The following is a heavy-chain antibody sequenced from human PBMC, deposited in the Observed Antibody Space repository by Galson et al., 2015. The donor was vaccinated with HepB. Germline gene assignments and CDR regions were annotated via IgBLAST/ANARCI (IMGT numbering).Heavy chain of an antibody. CDR3: ARDLGWLRPFDY. J-gene: IGHJ4*02. CDR1: GFTFSRYS. CDR2: IKQDGSEK. Sequence: SLRLSCAASGFTFSRYSMNWVRQAPGKGLEWVANIKQDGSEKYYVDSVKGRFTISRDNAKKSLYLQMNSLRVEDTAVYYCARDLGWLRPFDYWGQGTLVTVFS. V-gene: IGHV3-7*03. D-gene: IGHD5-12*01.